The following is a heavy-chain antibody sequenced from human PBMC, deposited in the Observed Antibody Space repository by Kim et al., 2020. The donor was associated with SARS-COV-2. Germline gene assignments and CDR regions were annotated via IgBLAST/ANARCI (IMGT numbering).Heavy chain of an antibody. CDR3: ARERFGGSFDY. D-gene: IGHD3-10*01. J-gene: IGHJ4*02. CDR2: INAGNGNT. Sequence: ASVKVSCKASGFTFSDYAMYWVRQAPGQRLEWMGWINAGNGNTRYSQKFQGRVTITWDTSASTAYMDLTSLRFEDTAVYYCARERFGGSFDYWAQGTLVT. V-gene: IGHV1-3*01. CDR1: GFTFSDYA.